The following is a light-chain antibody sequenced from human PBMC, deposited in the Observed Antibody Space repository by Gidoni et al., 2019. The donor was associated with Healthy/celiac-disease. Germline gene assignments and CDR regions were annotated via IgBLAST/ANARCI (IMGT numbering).Light chain of an antibody. CDR2: LGS. V-gene: IGKV2-28*01. J-gene: IGKJ4*01. CDR1: QSLLHSNGYKY. CDR3: MQALQTPLT. Sequence: DIVMTQSTLSLPVTPGQPASNSCRSSQSLLHSNGYKYLDWDLQRPGQSPQLLIYLGSNRASVFPDRVSCSGSGTDFTLKISRVEAEDVGVYYCMQALQTPLTFGGGTKVEIK.